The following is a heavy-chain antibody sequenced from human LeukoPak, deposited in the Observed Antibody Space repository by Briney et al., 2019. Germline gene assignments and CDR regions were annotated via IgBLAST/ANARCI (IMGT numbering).Heavy chain of an antibody. CDR3: ARHPFATPFDY. CDR1: GDSVSGVY. J-gene: IGHJ4*02. V-gene: IGHV4-59*08. D-gene: IGHD2-15*01. Sequence: SETLSLTCTVSGDSVSGVYWSWIRQPPGKGLEWIGYVYYSGDTNYNPSLKSRVTMSLDTSKNQVSLRLSSVTAADTAVYYCARHPFATPFDYWGRGTLLTVCS. CDR2: VYYSGDT.